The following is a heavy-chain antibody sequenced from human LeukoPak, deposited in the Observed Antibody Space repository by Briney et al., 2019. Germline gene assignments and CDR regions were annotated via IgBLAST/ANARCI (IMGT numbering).Heavy chain of an antibody. V-gene: IGHV3-30*18. D-gene: IGHD2-8*02. CDR3: AKGLVMYPDY. CDR2: ILYDGSNK. Sequence: PGGSLRLSCAASGFTFSSYGMHWVRQAPGKGLEWVAVILYDGSNKYYADSVKGRFTISRDNSKNTLYLQMNSLRAEDTAVYYCAKGLVMYPDYWGQGTLVTVSS. J-gene: IGHJ4*02. CDR1: GFTFSSYG.